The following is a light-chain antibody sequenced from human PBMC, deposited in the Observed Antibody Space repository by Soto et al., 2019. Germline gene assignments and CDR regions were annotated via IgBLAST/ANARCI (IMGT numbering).Light chain of an antibody. CDR2: GNS. CDR3: QSYDSSLSAV. J-gene: IGLJ2*01. Sequence: QSVLTQPHSVSGAPGQRVTISCTGSSSNIGAGYDVHWYQQLPGTAPKLLIYGNSNRPSGVPDRFSGSKSGTSASLAITGLQAEDEADYYCQSYDSSLSAVFGGGTKVTVL. CDR1: SSNIGAGYD. V-gene: IGLV1-40*01.